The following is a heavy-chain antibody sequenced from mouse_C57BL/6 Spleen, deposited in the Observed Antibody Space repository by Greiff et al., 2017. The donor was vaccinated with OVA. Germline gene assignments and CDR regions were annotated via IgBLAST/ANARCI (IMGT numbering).Heavy chain of an antibody. CDR2: FHPYNDDT. D-gene: IGHD1-1*01. V-gene: IGHV1-47*01. CDR3: AIITTAVAGNWYFDV. CDR1: GYTFTTYP. Sequence: VQLQQSGAELVKPGASVKMSCKASGYTFTTYPIEWMKQNHGKSLEWIGNFHPYNDDTKYNEKFKGKATLTVEKSSSTVYLELSRLTSDDSAVYYCAIITTAVAGNWYFDVWGTGTTVTVSS. J-gene: IGHJ1*03.